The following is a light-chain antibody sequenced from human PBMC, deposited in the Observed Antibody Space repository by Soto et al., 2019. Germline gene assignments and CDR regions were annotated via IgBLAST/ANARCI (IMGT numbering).Light chain of an antibody. CDR3: QQYNNWPL. V-gene: IGKV3-15*01. CDR1: QSVSSN. Sequence: EIVLTQSPATLSVSPCERSTLSCRASQSVSSNLAWYQQKPGQAPRLLIYGASTRATGIPARFSGSGSGTEFTLTISSLQSEDFAVYYCQQYNNWPLFGQGTKVDIK. J-gene: IGKJ1*01. CDR2: GAS.